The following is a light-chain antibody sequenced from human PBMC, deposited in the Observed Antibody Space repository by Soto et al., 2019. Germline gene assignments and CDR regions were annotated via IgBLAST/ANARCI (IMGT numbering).Light chain of an antibody. J-gene: IGKJ1*01. V-gene: IGKV1-5*03. CDR3: QYYNNYCWT. CDR1: QSISSW. CDR2: KTS. Sequence: DIQLTQSPSTLSASVGDRVTITCRASQSISSWLAWYQQKPGKAPKFLIYKTSNLESGVPSRFSGSGSGTEFTLTTISLQPDDFATYYCQYYNNYCWTFGQGTKVEIK.